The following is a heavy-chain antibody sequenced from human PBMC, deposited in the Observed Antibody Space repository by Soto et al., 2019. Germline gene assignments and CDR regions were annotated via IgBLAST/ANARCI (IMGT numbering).Heavy chain of an antibody. CDR3: ARDFAYFDS. V-gene: IGHV4-61*01. Sequence: QVQLQESGPGLVKPSETLSLTCTVSGGSFKSGSYSWSWIRQPPGKGREWMGYVYHTGRTSYNPSLKSRVSISMDTSKNQFSLNLDSVTAADTAVYFCARDFAYFDSWGQGTLVTVSS. J-gene: IGHJ4*02. CDR1: GGSFKSGSYS. CDR2: VYHTGRT. D-gene: IGHD3-3*01.